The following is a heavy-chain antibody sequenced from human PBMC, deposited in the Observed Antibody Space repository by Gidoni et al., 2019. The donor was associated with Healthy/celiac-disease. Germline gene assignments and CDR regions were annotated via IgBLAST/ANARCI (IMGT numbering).Heavy chain of an antibody. V-gene: IGHV3-30*18. CDR1: GLTFSSYG. D-gene: IGHD3-22*01. CDR2: ISYDGSNK. CDR3: AKDQFLYYYDSSGDHDAFDI. J-gene: IGHJ3*02. Sequence: QVQLVESGGGVVQPGRSLRLSCAASGLTFSSYGRHWVRQAPGKGLEWVAVISYDGSNKYYADSVKVRFTISRDNSKNTLYLQMNSLRAEDTAVYYCAKDQFLYYYDSSGDHDAFDIWGQGTMVTVSS.